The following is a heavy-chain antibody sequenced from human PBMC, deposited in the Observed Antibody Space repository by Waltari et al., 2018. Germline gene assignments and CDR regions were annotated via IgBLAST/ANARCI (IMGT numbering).Heavy chain of an antibody. Sequence: QVQLVQSGAEVKKPGASVKVSCKASGYTFTSYAMHWVRQAPGQRLEWMGWINAGNVNTKYSQKFQGRVTITRDTSASTAYMELSSLRSEDTAVYYCATTTVTTYYYGMDVWGQGTTVTVSS. J-gene: IGHJ6*02. CDR2: INAGNVNT. CDR3: ATTTVTTYYYGMDV. D-gene: IGHD4-17*01. V-gene: IGHV1-3*01. CDR1: GYTFTSYA.